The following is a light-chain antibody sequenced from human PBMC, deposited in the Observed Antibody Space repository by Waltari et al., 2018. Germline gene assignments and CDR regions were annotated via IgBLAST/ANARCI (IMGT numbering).Light chain of an antibody. V-gene: IGKV1-39*01. CDR2: ASS. Sequence: DIQMTQSPSSLSASVGDTITITCRASQSILTYLNWYQQKPGNAPKLLIYASSSLQNGVPSMCSGSGSGTDFTLTISSLQVEDVATYYCQQTFSPLPYTFGQGTKLDFK. CDR1: QSILTY. J-gene: IGKJ2*01. CDR3: QQTFSPLPYT.